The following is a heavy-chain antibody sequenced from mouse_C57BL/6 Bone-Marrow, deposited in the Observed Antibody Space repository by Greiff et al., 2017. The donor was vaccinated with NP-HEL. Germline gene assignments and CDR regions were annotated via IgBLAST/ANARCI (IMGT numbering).Heavy chain of an antibody. CDR1: GYTFTSYW. V-gene: IGHV1-74*01. CDR2: IHPSDSDT. D-gene: IGHD3-3*01. Sequence: QVQLQQPGAELVKPGASVKVSCKASGYTFTSYWMHWVKQRPGQGLEWIGRIHPSDSDTNYNQKFKGKATLTVDKSSSTAYMQLSSQTSEDSAVYDCAIGTCLEGPWFAYWGQGTLVTVSA. CDR3: AIGTCLEGPWFAY. J-gene: IGHJ3*01.